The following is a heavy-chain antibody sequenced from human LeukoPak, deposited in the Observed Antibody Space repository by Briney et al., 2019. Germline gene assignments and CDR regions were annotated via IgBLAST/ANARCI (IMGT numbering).Heavy chain of an antibody. CDR2: INPNSGGT. V-gene: IGHV1-2*06. CDR1: GYTFTGYC. CDR3: AREVSGDPGGY. D-gene: IGHD7-27*01. J-gene: IGHJ4*02. Sequence: GASVTVSCKASGYTFTGYCLHWMRQAPGQGLEWMGRINPNSGGTNYAQKFQDRVTMTRDTSISTAYMELSRLISDDTAVYYCAREVSGDPGGYWGQGTLVTVSS.